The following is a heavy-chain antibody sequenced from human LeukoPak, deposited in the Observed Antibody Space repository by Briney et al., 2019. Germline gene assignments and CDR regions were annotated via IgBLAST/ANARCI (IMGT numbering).Heavy chain of an antibody. D-gene: IGHD1-7*01. Sequence: PGGSVRLSCSASGFTFSNYAMTWVRQAPGKGLEWVSVISGSGGSTDYADSVKGRFTISRDNSKNTPYLQMNSLRAEDTAVYYCAKDRAELTCDVSDDWGQGTLVTASS. V-gene: IGHV3-23*01. J-gene: IGHJ4*02. CDR2: ISGSGGST. CDR3: AKDRAELTCDVSDD. CDR1: GFTFSNYA.